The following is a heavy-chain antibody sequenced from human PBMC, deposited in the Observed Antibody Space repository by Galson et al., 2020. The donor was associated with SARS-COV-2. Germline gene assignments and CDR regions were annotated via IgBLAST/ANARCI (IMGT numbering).Heavy chain of an antibody. CDR2: INSDGSTT. CDR1: GFTFRSDW. CDR3: ARERGYSSYY. D-gene: IGHD5-12*01. Sequence: GESLKISCEASGFTFRSDWMHWVRQAPGKGLVWVSRINSDGSTTNYADSGKGRFTISRDNAKNTRYLQINSLRAEDTAVYYCARERGYSSYYWGQGTLVTVSS. V-gene: IGHV3-74*01. J-gene: IGHJ4*02.